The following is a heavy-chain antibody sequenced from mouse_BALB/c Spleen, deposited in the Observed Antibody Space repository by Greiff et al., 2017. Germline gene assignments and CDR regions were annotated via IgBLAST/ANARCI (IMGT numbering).Heavy chain of an antibody. CDR1: GYTFTSYW. CDR3: ANRYDAMDY. CDR2: INPSTGYT. Sequence: VQLQQSGAELAKPGASVKMSCKASGYTFTSYWMHWVKQRPGQGLEWIGYINPSTGYTEYNQKFKDKATLTADKSSSTAYMQLSSLTSEDSAVYYCANRYDAMDYWGQGTSVTVSS. J-gene: IGHJ4*01. D-gene: IGHD2-14*01. V-gene: IGHV1-7*01.